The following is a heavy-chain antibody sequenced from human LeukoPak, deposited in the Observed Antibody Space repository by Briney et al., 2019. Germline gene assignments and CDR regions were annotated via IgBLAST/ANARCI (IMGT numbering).Heavy chain of an antibody. CDR1: GGSISSYY. Sequence: PSETLSLTCTVSGGSISSYYWSWIRQPAGKGLEWIGRIYTGGSTNYNPSLKSRVTMSVDTSKNQFSLKLSSVTAADTAVYYRARESIAVAGTLGYYYYYGMDVWGQGTTVTVSS. D-gene: IGHD6-19*01. CDR2: IYTGGST. V-gene: IGHV4-4*07. J-gene: IGHJ6*02. CDR3: ARESIAVAGTLGYYYYYGMDV.